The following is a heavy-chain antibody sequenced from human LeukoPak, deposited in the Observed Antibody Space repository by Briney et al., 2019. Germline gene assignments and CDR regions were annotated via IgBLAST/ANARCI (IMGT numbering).Heavy chain of an antibody. J-gene: IGHJ6*03. V-gene: IGHV4-59*01. CDR2: IYYSGST. Sequence: PSETLSLTCTVSGGSISSYYWSWIRQPPGKGLEWIGYIYYSGSTNYNPSLKSRVTISVDTSKNQFSLKLSSVTAAGTAVYYCARVGGDYYGSGSYYNQNLYYYYYMDVWGKGTTVTVSS. CDR1: GGSISSYY. D-gene: IGHD3-10*01. CDR3: ARVGGDYYGSGSYYNQNLYYYYYMDV.